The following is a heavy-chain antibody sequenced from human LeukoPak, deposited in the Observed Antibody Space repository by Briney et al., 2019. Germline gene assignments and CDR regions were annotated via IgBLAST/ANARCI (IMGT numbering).Heavy chain of an antibody. CDR2: ISSSSNFI. D-gene: IGHD2-15*01. Sequence: GGSLRLSCAASGSAFSTSGMNWVRQAPGKGLEWVSYISSSSNFISYGDSMRGRFTISRDNAQNSLYLQMNSLRAEDTAVYYCAKDRGVDIVVVVAATFFDYWGQGTLVTVSS. CDR3: AKDRGVDIVVVVAATFFDY. CDR1: GSAFSTSG. J-gene: IGHJ4*02. V-gene: IGHV3-21*04.